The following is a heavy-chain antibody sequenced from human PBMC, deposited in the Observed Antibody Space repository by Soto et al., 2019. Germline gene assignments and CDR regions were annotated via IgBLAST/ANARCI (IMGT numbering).Heavy chain of an antibody. D-gene: IGHD6-19*01. V-gene: IGHV4-30-2*01. CDR2: IYHSGST. J-gene: IGHJ4*02. CDR3: ARAVAVPADFDY. Sequence: SETLSLTCAVSGGSISSGGYSWSWILQPPGKGLEWIGYIYHSGSTYYNPSLKSRVTISVDTSKNQFSLKLSSVTAADTAVYYCARAVAVPADFDYWGQGTLVTVSS. CDR1: GGSISSGGYS.